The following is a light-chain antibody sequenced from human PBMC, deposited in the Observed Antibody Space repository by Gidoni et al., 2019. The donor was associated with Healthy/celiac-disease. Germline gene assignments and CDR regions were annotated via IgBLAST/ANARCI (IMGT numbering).Light chain of an antibody. CDR3: QQSYSTLVT. V-gene: IGKV1-39*01. Sequence: DIQMTQSSSSLSASVGDRVTITCRASQSLSRYLNWYQQKPGQAPKLLVYAASSLQSGVPSRFSGPGSGADFTLTLSSLQPEDFATYYCQQSYSTLVTSGQGTKVEIK. CDR1: QSLSRY. J-gene: IGKJ1*01. CDR2: AAS.